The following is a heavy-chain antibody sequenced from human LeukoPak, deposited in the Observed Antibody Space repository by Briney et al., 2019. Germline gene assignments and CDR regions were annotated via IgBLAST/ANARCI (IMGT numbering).Heavy chain of an antibody. CDR2: ISYDGSNK. CDR3: AKDRVQSSAFDI. D-gene: IGHD1-1*01. J-gene: IGHJ3*02. Sequence: GGSLRLSCADSGFTFSSYGMHWVREAPGKGLEWVAVISYDGSNKYYADSVKSRFTISRDNSKNTLYLQMNSLRAEDTAVYYCAKDRVQSSAFDIWGQGTMVTVSS. CDR1: GFTFSSYG. V-gene: IGHV3-30*18.